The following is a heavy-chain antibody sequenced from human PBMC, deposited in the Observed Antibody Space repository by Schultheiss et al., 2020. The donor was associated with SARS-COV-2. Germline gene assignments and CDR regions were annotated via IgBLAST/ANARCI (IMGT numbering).Heavy chain of an antibody. D-gene: IGHD3-10*01. V-gene: IGHV3-30-3*01. Sequence: GGSLRLSCAASGFTFSSYAMHWVRQAPGKGLEWVAVISYDGSNKYYADSVKGRFTISRDNSKNTLYLQMNSLRAEDTAVYYCARDGGYYGSGSYYGYFDYWGQGTLVTVSS. J-gene: IGHJ4*02. CDR1: GFTFSSYA. CDR2: ISYDGSNK. CDR3: ARDGGYYGSGSYYGYFDY.